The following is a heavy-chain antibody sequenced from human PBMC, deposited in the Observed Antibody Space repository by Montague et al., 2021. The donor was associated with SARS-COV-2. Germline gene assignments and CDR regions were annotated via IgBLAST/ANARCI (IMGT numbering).Heavy chain of an antibody. CDR3: ARGPSRLATQEFYFGY. CDR1: SDSISIGGYY. CDR2: IYYSGNT. Sequence: TLSLTCIVSSDSISIGGYYWSWIRQHPGKGLEWIGYIYYSGNTYYNPSLKSRVTMPVDTTKNQFSLTLNSVTAADTAVYYCARGPSRLATQEFYFGYWGQGTLVSVSS. J-gene: IGHJ4*02. D-gene: IGHD5-24*01. V-gene: IGHV4-31*03.